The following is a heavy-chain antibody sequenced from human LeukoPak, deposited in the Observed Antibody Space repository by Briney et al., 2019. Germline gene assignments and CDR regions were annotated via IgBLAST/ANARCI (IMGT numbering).Heavy chain of an antibody. CDR2: ISGSGGST. J-gene: IGHJ4*02. Sequence: PGGSLRLSCVASGFTFSNYAMSWVRQAPGKGLEWVSAISGSGGSTYYADSVKGRFTISRDNSKNTLYLQMNSLRAEDTAVYYCARDDYSNFGRPNWGQGTLVTVSS. CDR1: GFTFSNYA. CDR3: ARDDYSNFGRPN. V-gene: IGHV3-23*01. D-gene: IGHD4-4*01.